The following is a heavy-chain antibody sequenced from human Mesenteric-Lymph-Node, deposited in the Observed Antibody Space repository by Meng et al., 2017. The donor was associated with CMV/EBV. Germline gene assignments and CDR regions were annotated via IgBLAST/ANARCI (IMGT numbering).Heavy chain of an antibody. V-gene: IGHV3-13*01. CDR3: VKTYSSNWRYFDF. CDR2: IASAGDT. Sequence: GGSLRLSCAASGFPFSSYDMHWVRQAPGKGLEWVSSIASAGDTYYPGSVKGRFTISREDAKNSLYLQMNSLRADDTALYYCVKTYSSNWRYFDFWGQGTLVTVSS. D-gene: IGHD6-13*01. CDR1: GFPFSSYD. J-gene: IGHJ4*02.